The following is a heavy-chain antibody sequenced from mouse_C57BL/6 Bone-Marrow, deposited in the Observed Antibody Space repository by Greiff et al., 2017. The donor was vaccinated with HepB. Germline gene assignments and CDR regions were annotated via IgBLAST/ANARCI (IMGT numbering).Heavy chain of an antibody. J-gene: IGHJ4*01. V-gene: IGHV1-81*01. CDR1: GYTFTSYG. Sequence: QVQLQQSGAELARPGASVKLSCKASGYTFTSYGISWVKQRTGQGLEWIGEIYPRSGNTYYNEKFKGKAKLTADKSSSTAYMELRSLTSEDSAVYFCARGYSNPYAMDYWGQGTSVTVSS. CDR2: IYPRSGNT. D-gene: IGHD2-5*01. CDR3: ARGYSNPYAMDY.